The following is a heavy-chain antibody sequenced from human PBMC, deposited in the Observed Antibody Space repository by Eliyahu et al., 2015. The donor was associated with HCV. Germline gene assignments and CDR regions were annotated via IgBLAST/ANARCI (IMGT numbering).Heavy chain of an antibody. Sequence: EVNKPGSSVKVSCKASGGTFSRYAISWVRQAPGQGLEWMGRIIPIFGISNYAQKFQDRVTITADKFTSTAYMELSSLRSEDTAVYYCATTRLEYSSPGRFDYWGQGTLVTVSS. D-gene: IGHD6-13*01. CDR1: GGTFSRYA. J-gene: IGHJ4*02. CDR3: ATTRLEYSSPGRFDY. V-gene: IGHV1-69*04. CDR2: IIPIFGIS.